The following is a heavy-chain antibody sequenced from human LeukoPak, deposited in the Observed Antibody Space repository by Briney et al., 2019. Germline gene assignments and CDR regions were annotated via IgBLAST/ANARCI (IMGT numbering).Heavy chain of an antibody. V-gene: IGHV3-23*01. CDR1: GFTFSSYA. CDR2: ISGSGGST. CDR3: AKVSPPFVMVRGASYYFDY. D-gene: IGHD3-10*01. Sequence: PGGSPRLSCAASGFTFSSYAMSWVRQAPGKGLERVSAISGSGGSTYYADSVKGRFTTSRDNSKNTLYLQMNSLRAEDTAVYYCAKVSPPFVMVRGASYYFDYWGQGALVTASS. J-gene: IGHJ4*02.